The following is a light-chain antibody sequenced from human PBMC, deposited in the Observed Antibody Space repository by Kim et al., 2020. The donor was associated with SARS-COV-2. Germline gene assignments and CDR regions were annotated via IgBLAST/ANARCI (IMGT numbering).Light chain of an antibody. Sequence: QAVVTQEPSLTVSPGGTVTLTCGSSTGTVTNGHYPYWFQQKPGQAPRTLIYDTTNKQSWTPARFSGSLLGGKAALTLSGAQPEDEAEYYCLLFFGGVGLFGGGTQLTVL. V-gene: IGLV7-46*01. CDR1: TGTVTNGHY. J-gene: IGLJ2*01. CDR3: LLFFGGVGL. CDR2: DTT.